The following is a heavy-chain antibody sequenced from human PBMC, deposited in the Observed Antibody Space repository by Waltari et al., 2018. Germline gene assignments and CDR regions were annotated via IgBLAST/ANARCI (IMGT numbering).Heavy chain of an antibody. D-gene: IGHD4-17*01. V-gene: IGHV3-23*01. CDR1: GFTFSSYA. J-gene: IGHJ4*02. Sequence: CAASGFTFSSYAMSWVRQAPGKGLEWVSAISGSGGSTYYADSVKGRFTISRDNSKNTLYLQMNSLRAEDTAVYYCAKDRDGDYYFDYWGQGTLVTVSS. CDR2: ISGSGGST. CDR3: AKDRDGDYYFDY.